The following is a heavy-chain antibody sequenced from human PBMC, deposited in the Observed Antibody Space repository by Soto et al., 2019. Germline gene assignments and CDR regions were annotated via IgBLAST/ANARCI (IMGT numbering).Heavy chain of an antibody. J-gene: IGHJ4*02. D-gene: IGHD2-8*02. CDR2: IYPDYSGT. V-gene: IGHV5-51*01. Sequence: GGSPNTHCQAPGYSFSNFWIAWVREMPGEGLELLGIIYPDYSGTRYSPSFLGQVTISADKSIKTTYLQWSSLKASDTAIYFCASSVLVTSTMNYFDLWGQGTLVTVSS. CDR3: ASSVLVTSTMNYFDL. CDR1: GYSFSNFW.